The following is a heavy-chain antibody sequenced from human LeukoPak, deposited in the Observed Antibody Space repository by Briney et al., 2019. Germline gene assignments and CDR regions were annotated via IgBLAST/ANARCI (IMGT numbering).Heavy chain of an antibody. J-gene: IGHJ6*03. V-gene: IGHV4-34*01. CDR3: ARDGSGSYYLGYYYYYMDV. D-gene: IGHD3-10*01. CDR1: GGSFSGYY. Sequence: SETLSLTCAVYGGSFSGYYWSWIRQPPGKGLEWLGEINHSGSTNYNPSLKSRVTISVDTSKNQFSLKLSSVTAADTAVYYCARDGSGSYYLGYYYYYMDVWGKGTTVTISS. CDR2: INHSGST.